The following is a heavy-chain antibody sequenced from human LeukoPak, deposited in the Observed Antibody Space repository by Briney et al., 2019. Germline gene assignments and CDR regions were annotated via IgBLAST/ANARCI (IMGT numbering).Heavy chain of an antibody. CDR2: INHSGST. D-gene: IGHD6-19*01. CDR3: ARRPRYSSGWYYFDS. Sequence: SETLSLTCAVYGGSFSGYYWSWIRQPPGKGLEWIGEINHSGSTNSNPSLKSRVTISVDRSKNQFSLKLSSVTAADTAVYYCARRPRYSSGWYYFDSWGQGTLVTVSS. V-gene: IGHV4-34*01. CDR1: GGSFSGYY. J-gene: IGHJ4*02.